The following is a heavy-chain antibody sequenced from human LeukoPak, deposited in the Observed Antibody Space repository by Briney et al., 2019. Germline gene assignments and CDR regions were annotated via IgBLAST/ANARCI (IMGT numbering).Heavy chain of an antibody. V-gene: IGHV1-18*01. CDR3: ARYSGNVFFEECWFDP. J-gene: IGHJ5*02. Sequence: ASVKVSCKASGYTFTSYGISWVRQAPGQGLEWMGWISAYNGNTHYAQKLQGRVTMTPDTSTSTAYMELRRLRSDDTAVYYCARYSGNVFFEECWFDPWGQGTLVTVSS. D-gene: IGHD3-10*01. CDR2: ISAYNGNT. CDR1: GYTFTSYG.